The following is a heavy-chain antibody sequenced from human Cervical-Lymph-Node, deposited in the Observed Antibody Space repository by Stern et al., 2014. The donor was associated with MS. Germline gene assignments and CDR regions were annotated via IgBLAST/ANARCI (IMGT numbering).Heavy chain of an antibody. CDR2: TIPIFGKA. CDR1: GGTFNNLV. V-gene: IGHV1-69*01. Sequence: VQLVESGAEVKKPGSSVKVSCKASGGTFNNLVISWVRQAPGQGLEWMGGTIPIFGKAIYAQNFQGRVTITADESTRAVYRELSSLRSEDTAVYYCARAAYSTSSYNYWGQGTLVTVSA. CDR3: ARAAYSTSSYNY. D-gene: IGHD2/OR15-2a*01. J-gene: IGHJ4*02.